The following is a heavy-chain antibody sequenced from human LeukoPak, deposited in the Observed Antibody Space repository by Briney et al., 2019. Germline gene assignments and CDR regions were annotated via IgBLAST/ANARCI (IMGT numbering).Heavy chain of an antibody. D-gene: IGHD3-10*01. CDR1: GGSISSYY. CDR3: AWFGEFDDY. V-gene: IGHV4-59*01. Sequence: SETLSLTCTVSGGSISSYYWSWIRQPPGKGREWIGYIYYSGSTSYNPSLKSRVTISVDTSKNQFSLKLSSVTAADTTVYYCAWFGEFDDYWGQGTLVTVSS. CDR2: IYYSGST. J-gene: IGHJ4*02.